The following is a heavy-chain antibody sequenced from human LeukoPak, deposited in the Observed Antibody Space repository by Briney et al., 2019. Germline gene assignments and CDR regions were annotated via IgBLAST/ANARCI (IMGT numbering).Heavy chain of an antibody. CDR2: IIPILGIA. V-gene: IGHV1-69*04. CDR3: AREAKREVXX. D-gene: IGHD1-1*01. J-gene: IGHJ4*02. Sequence: GASVKVSCTASGGTFSRYTISWVRQAPGHPLEWMGRIIPILGIANSAQTIQGTVTNTADKSTRTAYMELSSLRSEDTAVYYCAREAKREVXXWGQGTLVTV. CDR1: GGTFSRYT.